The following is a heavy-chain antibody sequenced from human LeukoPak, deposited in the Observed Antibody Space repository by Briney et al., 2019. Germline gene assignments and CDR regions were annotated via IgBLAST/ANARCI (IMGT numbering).Heavy chain of an antibody. Sequence: SETLSLTCAVYGGSFSGYYWSWLRQPPGKGLEWLGEINHSGSTNYNPSLKSRVTISVDTSKNQFSLRLSSVTAADTAVYYCARAAPMYSSSWSLDYWGQGTLVTVSS. CDR2: INHSGST. D-gene: IGHD6-13*01. J-gene: IGHJ4*02. CDR1: GGSFSGYY. CDR3: ARAAPMYSSSWSLDY. V-gene: IGHV4-34*01.